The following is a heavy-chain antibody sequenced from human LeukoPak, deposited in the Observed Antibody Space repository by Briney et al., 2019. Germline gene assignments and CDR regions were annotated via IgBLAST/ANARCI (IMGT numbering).Heavy chain of an antibody. CDR1: GDSVSSNSAA. CDR3: TREQMGMDY. D-gene: IGHD7-27*01. Sequence: SQTLSLTCAISGDSVSSNSAAWNWIRQSLSRGLEWLGRTYYRSKWYNEYGLSVKSRVTINSDTSNSHFSLQLNSVIPEDTAVYYCTREQMGMDYWGQGTLVTVSS. CDR2: TYYRSKWYN. V-gene: IGHV6-1*01. J-gene: IGHJ4*02.